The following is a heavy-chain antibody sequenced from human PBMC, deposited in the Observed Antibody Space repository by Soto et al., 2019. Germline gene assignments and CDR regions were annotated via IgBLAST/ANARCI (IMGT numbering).Heavy chain of an antibody. CDR2: ISGSGGST. CDR3: SRAIEWQGS. V-gene: IGHV3-23*01. D-gene: IGHD5-12*01. Sequence: EAQLLESGRGLIKSGGSLRLYCEGSKFTFSSCSMSWVRQSPGKGLEWVSAISGSGGSTNYADSVKGRVTISRDKSKHTLYLQKKSQKVENTAIYDCSRAIEWQGSWGQGTLVTVSS. J-gene: IGHJ5*02. CDR1: KFTFSSCS.